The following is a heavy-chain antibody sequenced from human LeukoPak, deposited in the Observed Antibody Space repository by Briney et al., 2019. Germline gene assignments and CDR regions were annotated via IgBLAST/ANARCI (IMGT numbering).Heavy chain of an antibody. D-gene: IGHD3-9*01. CDR2: IIPIFGTA. J-gene: IGHJ4*02. V-gene: IGHV1-69*05. CDR3: AKDYQELTGYYLPTPVGFDY. CDR1: GGTFSSYA. Sequence: SVKVSCKASGGTFSSYAISWVRQAPGQGLEWMGGIIPIFGTANYAQKFQGRVTITTDESTSTAYMELSGLRSEDTAVYYCAKDYQELTGYYLPTPVGFDYWGQGTLVTVSS.